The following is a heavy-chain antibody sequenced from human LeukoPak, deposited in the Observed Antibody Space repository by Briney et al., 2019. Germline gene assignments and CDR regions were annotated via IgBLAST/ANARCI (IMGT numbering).Heavy chain of an antibody. CDR1: RFTFSSYG. Sequence: PGGSLSLSCAVSRFTFSSYGMHWVRQAPGKGLEWVALIWYDGSNLYYADSVKGRFTISKDSSKNTLYLHMNSLRAEDTAVYYCARDKNYYGSGSPSLDAFDIWGQGTMVTVSS. CDR3: ARDKNYYGSGSPSLDAFDI. CDR2: IWYDGSNL. V-gene: IGHV3-33*01. D-gene: IGHD3-10*01. J-gene: IGHJ3*02.